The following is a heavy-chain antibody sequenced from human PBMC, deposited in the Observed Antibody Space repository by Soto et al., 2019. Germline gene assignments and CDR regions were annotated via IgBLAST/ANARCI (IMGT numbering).Heavy chain of an antibody. Sequence: EVRLLESGGGLVQPGGSLRLSCEASGFTFGNYAMTWVRQGPGKGLEWGSALSGSATNTYYADSVKGRFTISRDNSKNTMHLQMNSLRVDDTAVYYCTTQFFLSSRKPPEDVWGPGTPVTVSS. CDR3: TTQFFLSSRKPPEDV. CDR2: LSGSATNT. CDR1: GFTFGNYA. J-gene: IGHJ6*02. V-gene: IGHV3-23*01.